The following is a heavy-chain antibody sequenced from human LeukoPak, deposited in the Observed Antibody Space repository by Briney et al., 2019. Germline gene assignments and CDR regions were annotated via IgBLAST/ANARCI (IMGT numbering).Heavy chain of an antibody. Sequence: PSETLSLTCAVSGGSISSSNWWSWVRQPPGKGLEWIGEIYHSGSTNYNPSLKSRVTISVDKSKNQFSLKLSSVTAADTAVYYCARDGRPRIAALTIWGQGTMVTVSS. D-gene: IGHD6-13*01. CDR1: GGSISSSNW. V-gene: IGHV4-4*02. CDR2: IYHSGST. CDR3: ARDGRPRIAALTI. J-gene: IGHJ3*02.